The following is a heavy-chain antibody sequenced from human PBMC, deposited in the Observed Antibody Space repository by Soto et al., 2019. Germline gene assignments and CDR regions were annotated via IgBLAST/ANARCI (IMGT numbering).Heavy chain of an antibody. CDR3: ARDLGDGYGLERYNWFDP. D-gene: IGHD5-18*01. V-gene: IGHV3-33*01. CDR1: GFTFSSYG. Sequence: GGSLRLSCAASGFTFSSYGMHWVRQAPGKGLEWVAVIWYDGSNKYYADSVKGRFTISRDNSKNTLYLQMNSLRAEDTAVYYCARDLGDGYGLERYNWFDPWGQGTLVTVSS. CDR2: IWYDGSNK. J-gene: IGHJ5*02.